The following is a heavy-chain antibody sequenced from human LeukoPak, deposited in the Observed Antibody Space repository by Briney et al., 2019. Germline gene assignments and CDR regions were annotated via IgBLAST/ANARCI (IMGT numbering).Heavy chain of an antibody. CDR1: GGSISSYY. Sequence: PSETLSLTCTVSGGSISSYYWSWIRQPAGKGLEWIGRIYTSGSTNYNPSLKSRVTMSVDTSKNQFSLKLSSVTAADTAVYYCARDRGGYYDSSGYYHNDYYFDYWGQGTLVTASS. CDR2: IYTSGST. D-gene: IGHD3-22*01. J-gene: IGHJ4*02. CDR3: ARDRGGYYDSSGYYHNDYYFDY. V-gene: IGHV4-4*07.